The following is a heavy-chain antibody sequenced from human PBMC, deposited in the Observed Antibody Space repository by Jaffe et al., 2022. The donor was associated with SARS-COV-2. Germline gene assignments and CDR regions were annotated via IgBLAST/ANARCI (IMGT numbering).Heavy chain of an antibody. CDR2: INPSGGIT. D-gene: IGHD3-22*01. J-gene: IGHJ4*02. Sequence: QVQLVQSGAEVKQPGASVKVSCKASGYTFTTYYMHWVRQAPGQGLEWMGIINPSGGITNYAQKLQGRVTMTRDTSTSTVYMELSSLRSEDTAVYYCARDYYDSSGYYNLDYWGQGTLVTVSS. CDR1: GYTFTTYY. CDR3: ARDYYDSSGYYNLDY. V-gene: IGHV1-46*04.